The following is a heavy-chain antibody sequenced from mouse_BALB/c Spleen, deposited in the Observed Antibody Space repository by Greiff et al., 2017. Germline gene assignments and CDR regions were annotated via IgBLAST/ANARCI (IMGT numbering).Heavy chain of an antibody. J-gene: IGHJ4*01. Sequence: EVMLVESGGGLVQPGGSRKLSCAASGFTFSSFGMHWVRQAPEKGLEWVAYISSGSSTIYYADTVKGRFTISRDNPKNTLFLQMTSLRSEDTAMYFCARREDAMDYWGQGTSVTVSS. CDR1: GFTFSSFG. CDR2: ISSGSSTI. V-gene: IGHV5-17*02. CDR3: ARREDAMDY.